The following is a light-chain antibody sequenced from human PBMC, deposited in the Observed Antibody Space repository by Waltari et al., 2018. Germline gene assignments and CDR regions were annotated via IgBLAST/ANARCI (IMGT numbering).Light chain of an antibody. Sequence: QSALTQPRSVSGSPGQSLTISCTGTSSDVGGYNYVSWYQQHPYKAPKLMIYDVNKRPSVVPDRFSGSKSGNTASLTISGLQAEDEADYYCCSYAGTYTSYMFFGGGTKLTVL. CDR3: CSYAGTYTSYMF. CDR2: DVN. J-gene: IGLJ2*01. V-gene: IGLV2-11*01. CDR1: SSDVGGYNY.